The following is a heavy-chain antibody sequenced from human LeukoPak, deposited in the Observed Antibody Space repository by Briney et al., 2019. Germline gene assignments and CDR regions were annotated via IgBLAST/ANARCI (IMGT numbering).Heavy chain of an antibody. D-gene: IGHD2-8*02. J-gene: IGHJ4*02. CDR1: GFTFSSYA. V-gene: IGHV3-23*01. CDR3: ATYRQVLLPFES. CDR2: ISGNGGSA. Sequence: GGSLRLSCAASGFTFSSYAMSWVRRAPGKGLEWVSGISGNGGSAYYADSVRGRFTISRDNSKSTLSLQMNSLRAEDTAIYYCATYRQVLLPFESWGQGTLVTVSS.